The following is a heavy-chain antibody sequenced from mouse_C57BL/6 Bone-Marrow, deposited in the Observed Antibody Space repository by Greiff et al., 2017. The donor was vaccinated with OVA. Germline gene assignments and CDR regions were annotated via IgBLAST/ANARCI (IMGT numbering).Heavy chain of an antibody. V-gene: IGHV1-81*01. CDR2: IYPRSGNT. CDR3: ARGIYYYGTRYYAMDY. D-gene: IGHD1-1*01. J-gene: IGHJ4*01. CDR1: GYTFTSYG. Sequence: VHLVESGAELARPGASVKLSCKASGYTFTSYGISWVKPRTGQGLEWIGEIYPRSGNTYYNEKFKGKATLTADKSSSTAYMELRSLKSEDSAVYFCARGIYYYGTRYYAMDYWGQGTSVTVSS.